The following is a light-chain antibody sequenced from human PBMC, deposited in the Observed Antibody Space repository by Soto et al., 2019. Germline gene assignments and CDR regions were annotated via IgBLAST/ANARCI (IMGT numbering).Light chain of an antibody. Sequence: SALTQPASVSGSPGQSITISCTGTSSDIGHYDYVSWYQQHPGKAPKLMIYHVTYRPSGVSNRYSGSKSGNSASLTISGLQADDEADYYCCSLTTSHTEVFXRGTKVTVL. J-gene: IGLJ1*01. CDR2: HVT. V-gene: IGLV2-14*03. CDR3: CSLTTSHTEV. CDR1: SSDIGHYDY.